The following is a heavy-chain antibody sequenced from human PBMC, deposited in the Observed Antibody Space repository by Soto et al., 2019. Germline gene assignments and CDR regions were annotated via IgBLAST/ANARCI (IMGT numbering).Heavy chain of an antibody. CDR3: ARTYYDFWSGYYGLDY. D-gene: IGHD3-3*01. Sequence: QVQLVQSGAEVKKPGASVKVSCKASGYTFTSYYMHWVRQAPGQGLEWMGIINPSGGSTSYAQKFQGRVTMTRDTSTSTVYMELSRLRSEDTAVYYCARTYYDFWSGYYGLDYWGQGTLVTVSS. J-gene: IGHJ4*02. CDR1: GYTFTSYY. V-gene: IGHV1-46*01. CDR2: INPSGGST.